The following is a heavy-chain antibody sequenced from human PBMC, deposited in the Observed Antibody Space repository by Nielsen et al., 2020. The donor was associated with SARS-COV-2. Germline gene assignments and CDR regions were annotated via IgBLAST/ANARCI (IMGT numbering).Heavy chain of an antibody. Sequence: SLKISCEASGFPFKNCAMHWVRQAPRRGLEWVSSISWNSAIIAYADSVKGRFTVSRDNAKNSVYLQMNSLRGDDTALYYCVKDITVGDSDYYYYAMDVWGQGTTVTVSS. CDR2: ISWNSAII. J-gene: IGHJ6*02. CDR3: VKDITVGDSDYYYYAMDV. V-gene: IGHV3-9*01. CDR1: GFPFKNCA. D-gene: IGHD4-17*01.